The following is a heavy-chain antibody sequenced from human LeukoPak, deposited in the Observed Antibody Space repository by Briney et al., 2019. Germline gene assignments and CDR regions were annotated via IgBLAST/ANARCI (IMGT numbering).Heavy chain of an antibody. V-gene: IGHV4-59*01. Sequence: SETLSLTCTVSGGSISSYYWSWIRQPPGKGLEWIGYIYYSGSTNHNPSLKSRVTISVDTSKNQFSLKLSSVTAADTAVYYCASSYSSSWYTIDYWGQGTLVTVSS. J-gene: IGHJ4*02. CDR2: IYYSGST. CDR1: GGSISSYY. CDR3: ASSYSSSWYTIDY. D-gene: IGHD6-13*01.